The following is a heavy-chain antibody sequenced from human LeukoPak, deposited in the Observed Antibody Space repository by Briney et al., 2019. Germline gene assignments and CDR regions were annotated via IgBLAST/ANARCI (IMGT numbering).Heavy chain of an antibody. Sequence: ASVKVSCTASGYTFTGYYMHWVRQAPGQGLEWMGWINPNSGGTNYAQKFQGRVTMTRDTSISTAYMELSRLRSDDTAVYYCARAPSYGSPYWFDPWGQGTLVTVSS. J-gene: IGHJ5*02. V-gene: IGHV1-2*02. CDR2: INPNSGGT. D-gene: IGHD5-18*01. CDR3: ARAPSYGSPYWFDP. CDR1: GYTFTGYY.